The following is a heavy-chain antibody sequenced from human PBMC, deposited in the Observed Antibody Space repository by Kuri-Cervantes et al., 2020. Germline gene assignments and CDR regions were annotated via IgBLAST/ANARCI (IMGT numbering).Heavy chain of an antibody. D-gene: IGHD3-22*01. CDR2: IYHSGST. CDR3: ARGYYYYYDSSGFDY. CDR1: GGSSSSSKW. J-gene: IGHJ4*02. V-gene: IGHV4-4*02. Sequence: GSLRLSCAVSGGSSSSSKWWSWVRQPPGKGLEWMGEIYHSGSTNYNPSIKSRVTISVDTSKNQFSLKLSSVTAADTAVYYCARGYYYYYDSSGFDYWGQGTLVTVSS.